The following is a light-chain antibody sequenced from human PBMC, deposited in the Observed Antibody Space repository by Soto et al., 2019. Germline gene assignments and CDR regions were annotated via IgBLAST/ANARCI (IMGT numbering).Light chain of an antibody. CDR3: QQYLGGQWT. J-gene: IGKJ1*01. Sequence: DIVLTQSPDSLAVSLGERATINCKSSQSVLYNSNNKNCLAWYQQKPGQPPKLLIYWASTRESGVPDRFSGSGSGTDFTLTISSLQAEDVAVYYCQQYLGGQWTFGQGTKVEIK. V-gene: IGKV4-1*01. CDR1: QSVLYNSNNKNC. CDR2: WAS.